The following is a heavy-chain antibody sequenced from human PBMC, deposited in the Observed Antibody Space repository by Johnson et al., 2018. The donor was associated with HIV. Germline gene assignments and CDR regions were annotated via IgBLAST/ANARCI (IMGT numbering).Heavy chain of an antibody. V-gene: IGHV3-9*01. CDR1: GFTFDDYG. Sequence: VQLVESGGGLVQPGGSLRLSCAASGFTFDDYGMHWVRQAPGKGLEWVSGIDWTRGSIGYADSVQGRFTISRDNAKNSLYLQRNSVRAEDTALYYCARMVRYYYGSGSYYNVPWKDAFDIWGQGTMVTVSS. CDR3: ARMVRYYYGSGSYYNVPWKDAFDI. J-gene: IGHJ3*02. D-gene: IGHD3-10*01. CDR2: IDWTRGSI.